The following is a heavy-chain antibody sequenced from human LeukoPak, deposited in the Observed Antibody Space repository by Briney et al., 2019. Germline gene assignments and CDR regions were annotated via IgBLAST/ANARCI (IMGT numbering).Heavy chain of an antibody. CDR1: RFTLSSYW. V-gene: IGHV3-74*01. J-gene: IGHJ4*02. CDR3: ARPQDNYGYGQNY. CDR2: IYSDGSST. Sequence: GGSLRLSRVASRFTLSSYWMQSVRQAPGNGRGWVSRIYSDGSSTSYADSVKGRFTISRDNAKNTLYLQMNSLRAECTAVYYCARPQDNYGYGQNYWGQGTLVTVSS. D-gene: IGHD5-18*01.